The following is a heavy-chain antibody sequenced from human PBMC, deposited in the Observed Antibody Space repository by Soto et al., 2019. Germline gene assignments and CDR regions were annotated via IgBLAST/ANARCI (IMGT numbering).Heavy chain of an antibody. CDR3: ARRXGXXFDY. J-gene: IGHJ4*02. Sequence: SETLSLTCAVYGVSFSGYYLSWIRQPPGKGLEWIGYIYYSGSTNYNPSLKSRVTISVDTSKNQFSLKLSSVTAADTAVYYCARRXGXXFDYXGQGTLVTVSS. CDR2: IYYSGST. CDR1: GVSFSGYY. V-gene: IGHV4-59*08.